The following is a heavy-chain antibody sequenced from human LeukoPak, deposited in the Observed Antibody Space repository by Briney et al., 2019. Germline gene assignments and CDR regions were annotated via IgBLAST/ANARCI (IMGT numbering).Heavy chain of an antibody. Sequence: SETLSLTCNVSGGSISSSSYCWGWIRQPPGKGLEWIGSVYYSGSPYYNPSLKSRVTMSVDTSKNQFSLKLSSVTAADTAVYYCAREPHDDYYDSSGYHLYYYYYYMDVWGKGTTVTVSS. CDR3: AREPHDDYYDSSGYHLYYYYYYMDV. V-gene: IGHV4-39*07. CDR1: GGSISSSSYC. D-gene: IGHD3-22*01. J-gene: IGHJ6*03. CDR2: VYYSGSP.